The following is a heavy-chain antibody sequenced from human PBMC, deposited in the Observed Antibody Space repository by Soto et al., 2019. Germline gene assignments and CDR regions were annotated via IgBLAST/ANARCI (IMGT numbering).Heavy chain of an antibody. CDR3: ARDRAVGALDY. J-gene: IGHJ4*02. CDR1: GFTFSNYW. Sequence: EVQLVESGGGLVQPGGSLRLSCAASGFTFSNYWMSWVRQAPGKGLEWVANIKQDGSEKYYVDSAKGRFTISRDNAKNSLYLQMNSLRAEDTAVYYCARDRAVGALDYWGQGTLVTVSS. CDR2: IKQDGSEK. D-gene: IGHD1-26*01. V-gene: IGHV3-7*05.